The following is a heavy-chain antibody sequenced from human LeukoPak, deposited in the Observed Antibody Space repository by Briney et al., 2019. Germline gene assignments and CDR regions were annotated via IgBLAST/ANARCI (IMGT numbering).Heavy chain of an antibody. J-gene: IGHJ4*02. V-gene: IGHV3-21*04. D-gene: IGHD3-10*01. CDR3: AKSRIVGSLVRGEYYFDY. CDR2: ISSSSSYI. CDR1: GFTFSSYG. Sequence: PGGSLRLSCAASGFTFSSYGMHWVRQAPGKGLEWVSSISSSSSYIYYADSVKGRFTISRDNAKNSLYLQMNSLRAEDTAVYYCAKSRIVGSLVRGEYYFDYWGQGTLVTVSS.